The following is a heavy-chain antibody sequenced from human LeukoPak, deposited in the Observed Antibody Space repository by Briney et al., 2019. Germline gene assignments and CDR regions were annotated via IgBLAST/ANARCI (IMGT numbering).Heavy chain of an antibody. CDR2: ISSSSTI. J-gene: IGHJ5*02. Sequence: GGSLRLSCAASGFTFSSYSMNWVRQAPGKGLEWVSYISSSSTIYYADSVKGRFTISRDNAKNSLYLQMNSLRDEDTAVYYCAREDYGDYDWFDPWGQGTLVTVSS. CDR1: GFTFSSYS. V-gene: IGHV3-48*02. CDR3: AREDYGDYDWFDP. D-gene: IGHD4-17*01.